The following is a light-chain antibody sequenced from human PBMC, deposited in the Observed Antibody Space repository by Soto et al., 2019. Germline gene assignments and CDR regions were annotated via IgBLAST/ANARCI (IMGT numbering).Light chain of an antibody. CDR3: QTWGTGIRV. CDR2: VNSDGSH. CDR1: SDHSNYI. V-gene: IGLV4-69*01. J-gene: IGLJ3*02. Sequence: QLVLTQSPSASASLGASVKLTCTLSSDHSNYIIAWHQQPPEKGPRYLMKVNSDGSHTKGNGIPDRFSGSSSGAERYLTISSLQSEDEAIYCCQTWGTGIRVFGGGTKLTVL.